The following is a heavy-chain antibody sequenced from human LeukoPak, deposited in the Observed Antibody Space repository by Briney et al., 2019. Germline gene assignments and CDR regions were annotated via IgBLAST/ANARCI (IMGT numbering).Heavy chain of an antibody. D-gene: IGHD5-18*01. CDR1: GGSISSSNW. V-gene: IGHV4-4*02. CDR3: ARKVYRPYSYGLDL. Sequence: SETLSLTCAVSGGSISSSNWWSWVRQPPGKGLEWIGEIYHSGSTNYNPSLKSRVTISVDKSKNQFSLKLSSVTAADTAVYYCARKVYRPYSYGLDLWGQGTLVTVSS. J-gene: IGHJ5*02. CDR2: IYHSGST.